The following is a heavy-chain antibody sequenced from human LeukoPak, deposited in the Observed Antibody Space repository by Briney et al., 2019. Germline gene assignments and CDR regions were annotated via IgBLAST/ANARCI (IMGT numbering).Heavy chain of an antibody. Sequence: SETLSLTCSVPGGSIISYYWSWIRQPPGKGLEWIGYIYYTGSTNSNPSLKSRVTISVDTSKNQFSLKLSSVTAADTAVYYCARDRRYFDGWGQGTLVTVSS. CDR1: GGSIISYY. D-gene: IGHD3-9*01. CDR3: ARDRRYFDG. J-gene: IGHJ4*02. V-gene: IGHV4-59*12. CDR2: IYYTGST.